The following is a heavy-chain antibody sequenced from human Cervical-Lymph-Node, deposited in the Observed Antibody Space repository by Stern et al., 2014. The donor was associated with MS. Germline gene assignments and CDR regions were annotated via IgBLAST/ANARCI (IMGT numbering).Heavy chain of an antibody. CDR1: GGTFSNYA. CDR3: ARDRSLGVTPFFDN. V-gene: IGHV1-69*01. J-gene: IGHJ4*02. D-gene: IGHD3-16*01. Sequence: QMQLVQSGAEVKKPGSSVKVSCKASGGTFSNYAIAWVRQAPGQGIEWMGGIIPIFGTSTYAQKFQGRVTITADDFSTTAYMELSSLRSEDTAVYYCARDRSLGVTPFFDNWGQGTLVTVSS. CDR2: IIPIFGTS.